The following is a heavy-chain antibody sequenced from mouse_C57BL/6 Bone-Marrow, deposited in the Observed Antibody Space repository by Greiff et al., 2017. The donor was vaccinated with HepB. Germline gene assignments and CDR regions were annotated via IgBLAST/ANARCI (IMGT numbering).Heavy chain of an antibody. CDR2: IDPSDSYT. CDR3: AIYYGNYALFAY. CDR1: GYTFTSYW. J-gene: IGHJ3*01. Sequence: QVQLQQSGAELVMPGASVKLSCKASGYTFTSYWMHWVQQRPGQGLEWIGEIDPSDSYTNYNQKFKGKSTMTVDKSSSTAYMQLSSLTSEDTAVYYCAIYYGNYALFAYWGQVTLVTVSA. V-gene: IGHV1-69*01. D-gene: IGHD2-1*01.